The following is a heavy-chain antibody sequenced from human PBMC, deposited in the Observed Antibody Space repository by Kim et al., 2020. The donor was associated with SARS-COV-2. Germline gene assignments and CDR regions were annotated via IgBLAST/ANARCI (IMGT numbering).Heavy chain of an antibody. CDR1: GYTFTGYY. J-gene: IGHJ6*02. Sequence: SVKVSCKASGYTFTGYYMHWVRQAPGQGLEWMGWINPNSGGTNYAQKFQGRVTMTRDTSISTAYMELSRLRSDDTAVYYCARLGIGDYVPYYYYGMDVWGQGTTVTVSS. D-gene: IGHD4-17*01. CDR3: ARLGIGDYVPYYYYGMDV. V-gene: IGHV1-2*02. CDR2: INPNSGGT.